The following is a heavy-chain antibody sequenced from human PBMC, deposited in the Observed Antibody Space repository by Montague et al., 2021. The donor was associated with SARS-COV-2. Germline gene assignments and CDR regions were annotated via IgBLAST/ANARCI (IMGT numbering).Heavy chain of an antibody. D-gene: IGHD4-17*01. CDR3: VRDTGSAQAGFDA. CDR2: TNYRSKWTS. J-gene: IGHJ4*02. CDR1: GDSVWSNTAA. Sequence: CTISGDSVWSNTAAWNWNRQSPSGDLEWLGRTNYRSKWTSDYATSVEGRISIDPDTSKNQFFLHLRSVTPEDTGVYYCVRDTGSAQAGFDAWGQGTLVTVSS. V-gene: IGHV6-1*01.